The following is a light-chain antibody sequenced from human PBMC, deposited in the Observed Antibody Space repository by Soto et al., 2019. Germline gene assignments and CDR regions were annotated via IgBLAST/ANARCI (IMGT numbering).Light chain of an antibody. CDR1: SSDVGGYNY. J-gene: IGLJ3*02. V-gene: IGLV2-8*01. CDR2: EVT. CDR3: SSYAGSFSWL. Sequence: QSVLTQPPSASGSPGQSVTISCTGTSSDVGGYNYVSWYQQHPGKAPKLIISEVTKRPSGVPDRFSASKSGNTASLTVSGLQAEDEADYYCSSYAGSFSWLFGGGTKLTVL.